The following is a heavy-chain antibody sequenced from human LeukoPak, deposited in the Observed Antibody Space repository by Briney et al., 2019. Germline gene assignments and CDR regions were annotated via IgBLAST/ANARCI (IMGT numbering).Heavy chain of an antibody. CDR2: INHSGST. CDR3: ARERKGFLEWLSHDYYYYMDV. J-gene: IGHJ6*03. V-gene: IGHV4-34*01. CDR1: GVSFSGYY. Sequence: SESLSLTCAVYGVSFSGYYWSWIRQPPGKGLEWIAEINHSGSTNYNPSLKSRVTISVDTSKNQFSLKLSSVTAADTAVYYCARERKGFLEWLSHDYYYYMDVWGKGTTVTVSS. D-gene: IGHD3-3*01.